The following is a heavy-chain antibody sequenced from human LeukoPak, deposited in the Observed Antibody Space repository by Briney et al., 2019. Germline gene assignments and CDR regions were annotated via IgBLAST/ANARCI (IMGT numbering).Heavy chain of an antibody. D-gene: IGHD6-13*01. J-gene: IGHJ4*02. V-gene: IGHV4-34*01. CDR2: INHSGST. Sequence: SETLSLTCAVYGGSFSGYYWSWIRQPPGKGLEWIGEINHSGSTNHNPSLKSRVTISVDTSKNQFSLKLSSVTAADTAVYYCARHEVGLAAPAVVYFDYWGQGTLVTVSS. CDR3: ARHEVGLAAPAVVYFDY. CDR1: GGSFSGYY.